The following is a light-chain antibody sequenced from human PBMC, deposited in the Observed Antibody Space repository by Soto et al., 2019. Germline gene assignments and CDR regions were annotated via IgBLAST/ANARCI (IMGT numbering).Light chain of an antibody. Sequence: DIQITQSPSTLSASGGDRVTITGLASQSISSWLAWYQQKPGKAPKLLIYDASSLESGVPSRFSGSGSGTEFTLTISSLQPDDFATYYCQQYNSYWTFGQGTKVDIK. V-gene: IGKV1-5*01. J-gene: IGKJ1*01. CDR1: QSISSW. CDR3: QQYNSYWT. CDR2: DAS.